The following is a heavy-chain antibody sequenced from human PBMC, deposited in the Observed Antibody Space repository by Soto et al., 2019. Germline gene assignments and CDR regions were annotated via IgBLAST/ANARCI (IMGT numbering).Heavy chain of an antibody. CDR2: IIPIFGTA. D-gene: IGHD2-2*01. CDR3: AREALGRYQLPNQKKYYYYGMDV. J-gene: IGHJ6*02. V-gene: IGHV1-69*13. CDR1: GGTFSSYA. Sequence: ASVKVSCKASGGTFSSYAISWVRQAPGQGLEWMGGIIPIFGTANYAQKFQGRVTITADESTSTAYMELSSLRSEDTAVYYCAREALGRYQLPNQKKYYYYGMDVWGQGTTVTVSS.